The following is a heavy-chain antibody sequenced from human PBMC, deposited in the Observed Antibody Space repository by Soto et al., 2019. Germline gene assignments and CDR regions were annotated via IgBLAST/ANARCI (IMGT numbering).Heavy chain of an antibody. CDR3: ARHLSYYYYGMDV. V-gene: IGHV5-51*01. Sequence: PGESLKISCKGSGYSFTSYWIGWVRQMPGKGLKWMGIIYPGDSDTRYSPSFQGQATISADKSISTAYLQWSSLKASDTAMYYCARHLSYYYYGMDVSGQGTTVTVSS. J-gene: IGHJ6*02. CDR1: GYSFTSYW. CDR2: IYPGDSDT.